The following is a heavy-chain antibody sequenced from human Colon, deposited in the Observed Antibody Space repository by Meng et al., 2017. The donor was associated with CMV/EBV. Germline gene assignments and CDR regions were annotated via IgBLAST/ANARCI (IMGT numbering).Heavy chain of an antibody. CDR1: GGSINTYY. V-gene: IGHV4-59*01. Sequence: SETLSLTCTVSGGSINTYYWSWLRQPPGKGLEWIGYVSYSGNTNYNPSLESRVTISVDTSKKQFSLNLSSVTAADTAVYYCARAAEPPFAVLPAAIPTYYGLDVWGQGTTVTVSS. D-gene: IGHD2-2*02. CDR3: ARAAEPPFAVLPAAIPTYYGLDV. J-gene: IGHJ6*02. CDR2: VSYSGNT.